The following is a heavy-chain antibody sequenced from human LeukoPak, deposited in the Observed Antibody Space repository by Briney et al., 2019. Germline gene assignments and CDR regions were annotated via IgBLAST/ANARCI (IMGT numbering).Heavy chain of an antibody. CDR1: GFTFSSYA. V-gene: IGHV3-23*01. CDR2: ISGSGGST. D-gene: IGHD7-27*01. CDR3: AKDPNNWGIFDY. Sequence: GGSLRLSCAASGFTFSSYAMSWVRQAPGKGLEWASAISGSGGSTYYADSVKGRFTISRDNSKNMLYLQMNSLRAEDTAVYYCAKDPNNWGIFDYWGQGTLVTVSS. J-gene: IGHJ4*02.